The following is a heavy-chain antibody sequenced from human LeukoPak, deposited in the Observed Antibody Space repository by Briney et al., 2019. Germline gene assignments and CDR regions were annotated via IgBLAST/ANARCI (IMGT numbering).Heavy chain of an antibody. J-gene: IGHJ4*02. D-gene: IGHD1-26*01. CDR1: GFTFSSCW. Sequence: GGSLRLSCAASGFTFSSCWMTWVRQAPGKGLEWVANIKQDGNEKYYVDSVKGRFSISRDNAKNSVYMQMNSLRAEDTAVYYCARLMGERSLFDYWGQGVLVTVSS. CDR2: IKQDGNEK. V-gene: IGHV3-7*02. CDR3: ARLMGERSLFDY.